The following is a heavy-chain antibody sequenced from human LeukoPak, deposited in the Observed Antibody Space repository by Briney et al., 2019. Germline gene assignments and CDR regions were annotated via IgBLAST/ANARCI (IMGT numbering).Heavy chain of an antibody. CDR1: GGSISSYY. Sequence: PSETLSLTCTVTGGSISSYYWSWIRQPPGKGLEWIGYIYYSGSTNYNPSLKSRVTISVDTSKNQFSLKLSSVTAADTAVYYCARTCIMITFGGVIVTTPPDYWGQGTLVTVSS. CDR3: ARTCIMITFGGVIVTTPPDY. J-gene: IGHJ4*02. CDR2: IYYSGST. D-gene: IGHD3-16*02. V-gene: IGHV4-59*12.